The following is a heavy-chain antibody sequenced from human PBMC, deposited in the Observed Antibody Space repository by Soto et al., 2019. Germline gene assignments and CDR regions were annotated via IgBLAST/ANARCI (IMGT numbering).Heavy chain of an antibody. CDR1: GFTFSSST. D-gene: IGHD2-8*02. Sequence: GGSLRLSWAASGFTFSSSTMRWVRQAPGKGLEWVSSISGSTGNTYYADSVKGRFTVSRDNSKNTLYLQMNSQRAEDTALYYFAKGLCSYGYWYGTDWGQGTLVPV. CDR3: AKGLCSYGYWYGTD. V-gene: IGHV3-23*01. J-gene: IGHJ4*02. CDR2: ISGSTGNT.